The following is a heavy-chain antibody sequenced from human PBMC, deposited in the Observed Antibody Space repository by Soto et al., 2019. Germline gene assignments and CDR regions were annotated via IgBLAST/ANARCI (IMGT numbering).Heavy chain of an antibody. Sequence: GGSLRLSCAASGFTFSSYAMHWVRQAPGKGLEWVSSISSSSSYIYYADSVKGRFTISRDNAKNSLYLQMNSLRAEDTAVYYCARVLRRATYYYYGMDVWGQGTTVTVSS. V-gene: IGHV3-21*01. D-gene: IGHD5-12*01. J-gene: IGHJ6*02. CDR1: GFTFSSYA. CDR3: ARVLRRATYYYYGMDV. CDR2: ISSSSSYI.